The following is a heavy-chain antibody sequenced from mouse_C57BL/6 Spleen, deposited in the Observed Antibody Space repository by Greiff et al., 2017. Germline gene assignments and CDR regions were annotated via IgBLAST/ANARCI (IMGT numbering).Heavy chain of an antibody. CDR2: IHPNSGST. V-gene: IGHV1-64*01. D-gene: IGHD1-1*01. CDR1: GYTFTSYW. CDR3: ARGDGSSPDWYFDV. Sequence: QVQLQQSGAELVKPGASVKLSCKASGYTFTSYWMHWVKQRPGQGLEWIGMIHPNSGSTNYNEKFKSKATLTVDKSSSTAYMQLSSLTSEDSAVYYCARGDGSSPDWYFDVWGTGTTVTVSS. J-gene: IGHJ1*03.